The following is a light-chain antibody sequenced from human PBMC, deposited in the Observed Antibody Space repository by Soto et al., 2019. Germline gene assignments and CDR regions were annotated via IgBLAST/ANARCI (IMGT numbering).Light chain of an antibody. CDR2: AAS. Sequence: EIVMTQSPATLSVVPGERATLSCRASQSVASNLAWYQQKPGQTPRLLIYAASTRATGIPARFSGSGSGTDFNLTITSLQSEDFAVYYCQQYYHWPRTFGQGTKVDIK. V-gene: IGKV3-15*01. J-gene: IGKJ1*01. CDR1: QSVASN. CDR3: QQYYHWPRT.